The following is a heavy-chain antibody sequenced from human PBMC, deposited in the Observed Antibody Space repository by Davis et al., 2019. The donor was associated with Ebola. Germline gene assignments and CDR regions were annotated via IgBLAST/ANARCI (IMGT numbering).Heavy chain of an antibody. CDR1: GYTFTGYY. CDR2: INPNSGGT. D-gene: IGHD1-26*01. V-gene: IGHV1-2*06. J-gene: IGHJ5*02. CDR3: ARAYSGRRNWFDP. Sequence: ASVKVSCKASGYTFTGYYMHWVRQAPGQGLEWMGRINPNSGGTNYAQKFQGRVSMTRDTSVSTAYMELSSLTSEDTAVYYCARAYSGRRNWFDPWGQGTLVTVSS.